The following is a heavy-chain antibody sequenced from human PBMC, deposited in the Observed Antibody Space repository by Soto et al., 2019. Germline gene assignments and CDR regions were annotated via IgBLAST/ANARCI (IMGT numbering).Heavy chain of an antibody. J-gene: IGHJ6*02. CDR1: GFTFSSYW. CDR3: ARVQRGYCSGGSCYDYYYGMDV. V-gene: IGHV3-74*01. CDR2: INSDGSST. Sequence: GGSLRLSCAASGFTFSSYWMHWVRQAPGKGLVWVSRINSDGSSTSYADSVKGRFTISRDNAKNTLYLQMNSLRAEDTAVYYCARVQRGYCSGGSCYDYYYGMDVWGQGTTVTVSS. D-gene: IGHD2-15*01.